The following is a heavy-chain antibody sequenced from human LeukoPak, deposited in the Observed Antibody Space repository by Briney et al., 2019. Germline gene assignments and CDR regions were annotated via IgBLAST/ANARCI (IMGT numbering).Heavy chain of an antibody. J-gene: IGHJ5*02. CDR1: GGSIGSYY. CDR3: ARGRSGGDWFDP. V-gene: IGHV4-59*01. Sequence: SETLSLTCTVSGGSIGSYYWSWNRQPPGKGLEWIGYIHDTGSTKYNPSLKSRVTISVDTSRNHLSLKLTSVTAADTAVYYCARGRSGGDWFDPWGQGTLVTVSS. CDR2: IHDTGST. D-gene: IGHD3-10*01.